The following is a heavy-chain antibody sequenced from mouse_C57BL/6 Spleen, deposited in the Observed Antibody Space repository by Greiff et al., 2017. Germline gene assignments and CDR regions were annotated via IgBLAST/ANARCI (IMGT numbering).Heavy chain of an antibody. Sequence: QVQLKESGAELVRPGASVKLSCKASGYTFTDYYINWVKQRPGQGLEWIARIYPGSGNTYYNEKFKGKATLTAEKSSSTAYMQLSSLTSEDSAVYFCARRENHYAMDYWGQGTSVTVSS. CDR3: ARRENHYAMDY. J-gene: IGHJ4*01. CDR2: IYPGSGNT. CDR1: GYTFTDYY. V-gene: IGHV1-76*01.